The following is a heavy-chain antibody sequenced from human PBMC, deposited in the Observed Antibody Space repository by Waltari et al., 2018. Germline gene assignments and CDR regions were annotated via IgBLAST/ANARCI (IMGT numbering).Heavy chain of an antibody. CDR2: IFYSGST. CDR1: GGSISSSSYY. J-gene: IGHJ5*02. CDR3: ARHSRVSGLNWFDL. V-gene: IGHV4-39*01. Sequence: QVQLQESGPGLVKPSETLSLTCTVSGGSISSSSYYWGWIRQSPGTGLEWIASIFYSGSTYFNPSLKSRVTISVDTSKNQFSLNLRSVSAADTSLYYCARHSRVSGLNWFDLWGRGTLVTVSS.